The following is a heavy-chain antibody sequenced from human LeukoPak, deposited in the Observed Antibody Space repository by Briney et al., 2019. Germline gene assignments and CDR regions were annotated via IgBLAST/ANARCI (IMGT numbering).Heavy chain of an antibody. CDR1: GFTFSSYA. D-gene: IGHD6-19*01. J-gene: IGHJ6*02. V-gene: IGHV3-30-3*01. Sequence: GGSLRLSCAASGFTFSSYAMHWVHQAPGKGLEWVAVISYDGSNKYYADSVKGRFTISRDNSKNTLYLQMNSLRAGDTAVYYCARDLSGRGGWYLYYYYGMDVWGQGTTVTVSS. CDR2: ISYDGSNK. CDR3: ARDLSGRGGWYLYYYYGMDV.